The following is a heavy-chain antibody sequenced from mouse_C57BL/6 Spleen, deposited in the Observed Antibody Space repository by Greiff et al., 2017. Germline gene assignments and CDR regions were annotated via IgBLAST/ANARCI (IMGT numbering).Heavy chain of an antibody. J-gene: IGHJ4*01. CDR3: ARSGWLLRGYAMDY. V-gene: IGHV1-18*01. Sequence: VQLKESGPELVKPGASVKIPCKASGYTFTDYNMDWVKQSHGKSLEWIGDINPNNGGTIYNQKFKGKATLTVDKSSSTAYMELRSLTSEDTAVYYCARSGWLLRGYAMDYWGQGTSVTVSS. CDR2: INPNNGGT. CDR1: GYTFTDYN. D-gene: IGHD2-3*01.